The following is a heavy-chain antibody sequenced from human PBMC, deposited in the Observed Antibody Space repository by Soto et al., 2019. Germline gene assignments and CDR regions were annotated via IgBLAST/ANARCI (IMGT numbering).Heavy chain of an antibody. CDR1: SGSISSSNW. J-gene: IGHJ6*03. V-gene: IGHV4-4*02. Sequence: SETLSLTCAVSSGSISSSNWWSWVRQPPGKGLEWIGEIYHSGSTNYNPSLKSRVTISVDKSKNQFSLKLSSVTAADTAEYYCARGPVPPYDFWSGFGGYMDVWGKGTTVTVSS. CDR3: ARGPVPPYDFWSGFGGYMDV. CDR2: IYHSGST. D-gene: IGHD3-3*01.